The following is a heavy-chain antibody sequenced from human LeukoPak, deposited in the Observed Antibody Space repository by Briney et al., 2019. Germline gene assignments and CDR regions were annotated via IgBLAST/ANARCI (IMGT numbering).Heavy chain of an antibody. CDR2: AYYSGTT. D-gene: IGHD5-12*01. J-gene: IGHJ4*02. V-gene: IGHV4-39*01. Sequence: PSETLSLTCTVSGGSISSSSYYWGWIRQPPGKGLEWIANAYYSGTTYYNPSLKSRVTISVDTSKNQFSLKLSSVTAADTAVYYCARQDTITAPGVDYWGQGTPVTVSS. CDR1: GGSISSSSYY. CDR3: ARQDTITAPGVDY.